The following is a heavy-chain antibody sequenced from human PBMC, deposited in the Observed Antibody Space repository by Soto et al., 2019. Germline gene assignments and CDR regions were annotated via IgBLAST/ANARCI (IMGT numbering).Heavy chain of an antibody. Sequence: PSETLSLTCTVSGGSTSSSSYYWGWIRQPPGKGLEWIGSIYYSGSTYYNPSLKSRVTISVDTSKNQFSLKLSSVTAADTAVYYCARPSGRITIFGVVIGPFDPWGQGTLVTVSS. CDR1: GGSTSSSSYY. D-gene: IGHD3-3*01. CDR2: IYYSGST. CDR3: ARPSGRITIFGVVIGPFDP. V-gene: IGHV4-39*01. J-gene: IGHJ5*02.